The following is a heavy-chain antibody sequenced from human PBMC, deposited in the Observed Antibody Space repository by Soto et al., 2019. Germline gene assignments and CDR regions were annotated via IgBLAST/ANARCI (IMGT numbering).Heavy chain of an antibody. CDR3: ASYYYDSSGYYYVPGVY. V-gene: IGHV4-39*01. J-gene: IGHJ4*02. CDR1: GGSISSSSYY. D-gene: IGHD3-22*01. Sequence: QLQLQESGPGLVKPSETLSLTCTVSGGSISSSSYYWGWIRQPPGKGLEWIGSISYSGSTYYNPSLKSRVTLSVDTSKNHFSLKLSSVTAAYTAVYYCASYYYDSSGYYYVPGVYWGQGTLVTVSS. CDR2: ISYSGST.